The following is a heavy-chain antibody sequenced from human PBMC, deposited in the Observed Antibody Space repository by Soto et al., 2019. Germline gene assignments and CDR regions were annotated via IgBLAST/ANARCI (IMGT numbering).Heavy chain of an antibody. CDR2: IKQDGSEK. J-gene: IGHJ4*02. Sequence: PGGSLRLSCAASGFTFSSYWMSWVRQAPGKGLEWVANIKQDGSEKYYVDSVKGRFTISRDNAKNSLYLQMNSLRAEDTAVYYCARDWFIAARGLDHWGQGTLVTVSS. CDR3: ARDWFIAARGLDH. V-gene: IGHV3-7*03. CDR1: GFTFSSYW. D-gene: IGHD6-6*01.